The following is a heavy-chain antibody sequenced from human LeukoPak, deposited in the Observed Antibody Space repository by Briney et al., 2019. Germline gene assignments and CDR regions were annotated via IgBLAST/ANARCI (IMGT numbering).Heavy chain of an antibody. CDR2: IYYSESP. CDR1: GGSISNYY. Sequence: PSETLSLTCTVSGGSISNYYWSWIRQPPGKGLEWIGYIYYSESPSYNPSLKSRVTISVDTSKNQFSLKLSSVTAADTAVYYCARTYGSSGLGYFDLWGRGTLVTVSS. V-gene: IGHV4-59*01. CDR3: ARTYGSSGLGYFDL. J-gene: IGHJ2*01. D-gene: IGHD6-13*01.